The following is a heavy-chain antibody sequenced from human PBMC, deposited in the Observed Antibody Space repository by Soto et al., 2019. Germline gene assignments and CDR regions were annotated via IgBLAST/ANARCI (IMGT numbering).Heavy chain of an antibody. CDR1: GINFKNAW. CDR3: TTDAAQYSGSEL. J-gene: IGHJ4*02. D-gene: IGHD1-26*01. V-gene: IGHV3-15*01. CDR2: IKSKTHGGTV. Sequence: EVRLVESGGGLVKPGGSLRLSCVASGINFKNAWMSWVRQAPGKGLEWVGLIKSKTHGGTVDYAGPVRGRISISRDDSKNTIYLQMSSLKSEDTAVYYLTTDAAQYSGSELWGQGSLVTVSS.